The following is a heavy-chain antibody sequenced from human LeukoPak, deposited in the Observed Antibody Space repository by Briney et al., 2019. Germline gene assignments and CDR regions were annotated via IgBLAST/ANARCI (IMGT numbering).Heavy chain of an antibody. CDR2: IYYSGST. V-gene: IGHV4-59*01. CDR3: ARAFAPAGYYYDSSGYYLRYVAEYFQH. CDR1: GGSISSYY. Sequence: SETLSLTCTVSGGSISSYYWSWIRQPPGKGLEWIGYIYYSGSTNYNPSLKSRVTISVDTSKNQFSLKLSSVTAADTAVYYCARAFAPAGYYYDSSGYYLRYVAEYFQHWGQGTLVTVSS. D-gene: IGHD3-22*01. J-gene: IGHJ1*01.